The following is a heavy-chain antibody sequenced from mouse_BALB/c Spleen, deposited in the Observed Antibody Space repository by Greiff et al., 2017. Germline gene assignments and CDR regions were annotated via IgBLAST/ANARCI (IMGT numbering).Heavy chain of an antibody. CDR1: GFTFSSYT. CDR3: ARQGYYGSKGNFDV. Sequence: EVKLVESGGGLVQPGGSLKLSCAASGFTFSSYTMSWVRQTPEKRLEWVAYISNGGGSTYYPDTVKGRFTISRDNAKNTLYLQMSSLKSEDTAMYYCARQGYYGSKGNFDVWGAGTTVTVSS. V-gene: IGHV5-12-2*01. CDR2: ISNGGGST. J-gene: IGHJ1*01. D-gene: IGHD1-1*01.